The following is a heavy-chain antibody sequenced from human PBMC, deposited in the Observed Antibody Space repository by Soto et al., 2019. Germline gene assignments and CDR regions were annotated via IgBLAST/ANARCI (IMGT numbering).Heavy chain of an antibody. CDR1: GYIFTTYH. CDR3: ARPGCIATGSNGCGNWFDP. D-gene: IGHD2-21*01. V-gene: IGHV1-46*01. J-gene: IGHJ5*02. CDR2: INPRGGST. Sequence: ASVKVSCKASGYIFTTYHMHWVRQAPGQGLEWMGIINPRGGSTSYAQKFQGRVTMTRDTSTSTVYMDLSSLRSEDTAVYYGARPGCIATGSNGCGNWFDPWGQGTQVTV.